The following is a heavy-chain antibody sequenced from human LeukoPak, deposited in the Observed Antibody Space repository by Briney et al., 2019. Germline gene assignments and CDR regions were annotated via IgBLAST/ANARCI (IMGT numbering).Heavy chain of an antibody. J-gene: IGHJ5*02. CDR1: GGSVSSYY. CDR2: IKRSGSS. V-gene: IGHV4-59*02. Sequence: SETLSLTCTVSGGSVSSYYWSWIRQPPGKGLEWIGYIKRSGSSNYNPSLKSRVTISMDTSKNQFSLRLNSVTAADTAVYYCARDGTVATNWFDPWVQGTLLTVSS. D-gene: IGHD5-12*01. CDR3: ARDGTVATNWFDP.